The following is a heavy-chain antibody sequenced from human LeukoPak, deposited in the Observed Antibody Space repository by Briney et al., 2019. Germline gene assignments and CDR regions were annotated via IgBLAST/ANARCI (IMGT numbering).Heavy chain of an antibody. D-gene: IGHD4-17*01. Sequence: SETLSLTCAVSGYSISSGYYWGWIRQPPGKGLEWIGSIYHSGSTYYNPSLKSRVTISVDTSKNQFSLKLSSVTAADTAVYYCARVGYGDPIDYWGQGTPVTVSS. J-gene: IGHJ4*02. CDR2: IYHSGST. V-gene: IGHV4-38-2*01. CDR1: GYSISSGYY. CDR3: ARVGYGDPIDY.